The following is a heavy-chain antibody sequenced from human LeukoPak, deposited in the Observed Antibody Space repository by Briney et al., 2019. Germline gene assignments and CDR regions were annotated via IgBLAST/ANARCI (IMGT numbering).Heavy chain of an antibody. Sequence: NPSETLSLTCAVYGGSFSGYYWSWIRQPPGKGLEWIGEINHSGSTNYNPSLKSRVTISVDTSKNQFPLKLSSVTAADTAVYYCARGIDRLGKFDYWGQGTLVTVSS. V-gene: IGHV4-34*01. D-gene: IGHD1-26*01. CDR3: ARGIDRLGKFDY. CDR2: INHSGST. CDR1: GGSFSGYY. J-gene: IGHJ4*02.